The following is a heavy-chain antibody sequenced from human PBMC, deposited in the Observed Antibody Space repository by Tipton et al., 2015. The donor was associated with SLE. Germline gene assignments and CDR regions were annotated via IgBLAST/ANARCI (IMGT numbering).Heavy chain of an antibody. Sequence: TLSLNCAVYGGSFSGYYWSWIRQPPGKGLEWIGEINHSGSKNYNPSLKSRVTISVDTSKNQFSLKLSSVTAADTAVYYCARQPVYYYYYMDVWGKWTTVTFSS. CDR2: INHSGSK. V-gene: IGHV4-34*01. J-gene: IGHJ6*03. CDR3: ARQPVYYYYYMDV. CDR1: GGSFSGYY.